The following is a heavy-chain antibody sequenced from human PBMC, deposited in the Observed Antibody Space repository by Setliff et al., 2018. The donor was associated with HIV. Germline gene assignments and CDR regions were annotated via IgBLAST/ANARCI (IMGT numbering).Heavy chain of an antibody. CDR1: GDSISDYY. Sequence: SSETLSLTCTVSGDSISDYYWTWIRQPPGKGLEWMGYIYYSGSTNYNPSLKSRVTISVDTSKNQFSLKLTSLTAADTAVYYCARAYDYSNYFHYYMDVWGKGTTVTVSS. V-gene: IGHV4-59*01. CDR3: ARAYDYSNYFHYYMDV. J-gene: IGHJ6*03. CDR2: IYYSGST. D-gene: IGHD4-4*01.